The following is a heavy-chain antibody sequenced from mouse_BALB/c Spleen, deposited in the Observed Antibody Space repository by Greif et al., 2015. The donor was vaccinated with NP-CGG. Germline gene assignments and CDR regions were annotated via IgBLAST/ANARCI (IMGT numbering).Heavy chain of an antibody. CDR3: ARKVRPGYYFDY. J-gene: IGHJ2*01. D-gene: IGHD2-14*01. CDR1: GYAFSSYW. CDR2: IYPGDGDT. Sequence: LVESGAELVRPGSSVKISCKASGYAFSSYWMNWVKQRPGQGLEWIGQIYPGDGDTNYNGKFKGKATLTADKSSSTAYMQLSSLTSEDSAVYFCARKVRPGYYFDYWGQGTTLTVSS. V-gene: IGHV1-80*01.